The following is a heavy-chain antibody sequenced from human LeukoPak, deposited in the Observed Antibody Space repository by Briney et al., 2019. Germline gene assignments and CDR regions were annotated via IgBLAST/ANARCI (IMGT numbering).Heavy chain of an antibody. D-gene: IGHD3-22*01. V-gene: IGHV1-18*01. CDR1: GYTFTSYG. Sequence: GASVKVSCKASGYTFTSYGISWVRQAPGQGLEWMGWISAYNGNTNYAQKLQGRVTMTTDTSTSTAYMELRSLRSDDTAVYYCARDSGLITMIVVDPFDYWGQGTLVTVSS. CDR3: ARDSGLITMIVVDPFDY. CDR2: ISAYNGNT. J-gene: IGHJ4*02.